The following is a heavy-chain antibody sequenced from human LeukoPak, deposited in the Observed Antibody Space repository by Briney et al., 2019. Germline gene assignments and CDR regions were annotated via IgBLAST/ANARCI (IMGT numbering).Heavy chain of an antibody. D-gene: IGHD4-11*01. CDR1: GGSISSYY. J-gene: IGHJ3*02. CDR2: IYYSGST. Sequence: PSETLSLTCTVSGGSISSYYWSWIRQPPGKGLEWIGYIYYSGSTNYNPSLKSRVTISVDTSKNQFSLKLSSVTAADTAVYYCATTTVDDAFDIWGQGTMVTVS. V-gene: IGHV4-59*01. CDR3: ATTTVDDAFDI.